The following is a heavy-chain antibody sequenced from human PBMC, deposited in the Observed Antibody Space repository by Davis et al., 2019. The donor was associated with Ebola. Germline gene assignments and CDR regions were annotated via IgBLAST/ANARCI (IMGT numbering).Heavy chain of an antibody. V-gene: IGHV4-4*07. CDR1: GGSFDSYY. CDR2: IYTSGST. J-gene: IGHJ2*01. D-gene: IGHD7-27*01. Sequence: PGGSLRLSCTVSGGSFDSYYWSWIRQPAGKGLEWIGRIYTSGSTNYNPSLYSRVTMSVDTSKNQFSLKLRSVTAADTAVYYCARGGLNWGWYFDLWGRGTLVSVSS. CDR3: ARGGLNWGWYFDL.